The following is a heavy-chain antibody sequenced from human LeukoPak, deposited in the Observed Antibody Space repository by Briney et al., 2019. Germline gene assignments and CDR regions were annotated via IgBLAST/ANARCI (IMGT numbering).Heavy chain of an antibody. V-gene: IGHV1-18*01. CDR3: GRDPKIHFYYYGSRMDYGTDV. J-gene: IGHJ6*02. CDR1: GYTFTSYG. D-gene: IGHD3-10*01. CDR2: ISAYNGNT. Sequence: ASVKVSCKASGYTFTSYGISWVRQAPGQGLEWMGWISAYNGNTNYAQKLQGRVTMTTDTSTSTAYMELRSLRSDDTAVYYCGRDPKIHFYYYGSRMDYGTDVWGQGTTVTVSS.